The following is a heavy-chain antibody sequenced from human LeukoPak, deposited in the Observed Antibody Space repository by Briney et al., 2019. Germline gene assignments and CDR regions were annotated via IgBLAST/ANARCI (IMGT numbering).Heavy chain of an antibody. J-gene: IGHJ5*02. CDR1: GGSISSSSYY. CDR2: IYYSGST. Sequence: SETLSLTCTVSGGSISSSSYYWGWIRQPPGKGLEWIGSIYYSGSTYYNPSLKSRVTISVDTSKNQFSLKLSSVTAADTAEYYCAGKAYSDWFDPWGQGTLVTVSS. CDR3: AGKAYSDWFDP. V-gene: IGHV4-39*01. D-gene: IGHD2-15*01.